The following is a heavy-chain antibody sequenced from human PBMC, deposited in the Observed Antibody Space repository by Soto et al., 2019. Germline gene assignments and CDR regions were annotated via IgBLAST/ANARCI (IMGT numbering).Heavy chain of an antibody. CDR3: AREKSDLELFNWLDP. Sequence: PGESLKISCEASGYSFTTYWISWVRQMPGKGLEWVGAIDPRDSYTKYSPSFQGHVTVSVDKSISTAYLQWNSLKASDTAIYYCAREKSDLELFNWLDPWGQGTLVTVSS. D-gene: IGHD1-7*01. J-gene: IGHJ5*02. CDR2: IDPRDSYT. CDR1: GYSFTTYW. V-gene: IGHV5-10-1*01.